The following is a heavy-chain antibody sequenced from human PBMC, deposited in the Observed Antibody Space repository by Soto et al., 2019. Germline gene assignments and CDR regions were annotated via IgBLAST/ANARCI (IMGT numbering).Heavy chain of an antibody. Sequence: QVQLQESGPGLVKPSETLSLTCTVSGGSISSYYWSWIRQPPGKGLEWIGYIYYSGSTNYNPSLKSRVTISVDTSKNQFSLKLSSVTAADTAMYYCARDGGGMDVWGQGTTVTVSS. J-gene: IGHJ6*02. CDR3: ARDGGGMDV. CDR2: IYYSGST. CDR1: GGSISSYY. D-gene: IGHD3-3*01. V-gene: IGHV4-59*01.